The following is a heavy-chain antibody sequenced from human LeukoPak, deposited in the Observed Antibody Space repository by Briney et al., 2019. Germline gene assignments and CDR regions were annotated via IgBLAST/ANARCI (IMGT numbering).Heavy chain of an antibody. J-gene: IGHJ6*03. CDR1: GGSFSGYY. Sequence: SETVSLTCAVYGGSFSGYYWRWIRQPPGKGLEWIGEINHSGSTNYNPSLKSRVTISVDTSKNQFSLKLTSVTAADTAVYYCARGGHDYVWGSYRSHYYYMDVWGKGTTVTVSS. V-gene: IGHV4-34*01. CDR3: ARGGHDYVWGSYRSHYYYMDV. CDR2: INHSGST. D-gene: IGHD3-16*02.